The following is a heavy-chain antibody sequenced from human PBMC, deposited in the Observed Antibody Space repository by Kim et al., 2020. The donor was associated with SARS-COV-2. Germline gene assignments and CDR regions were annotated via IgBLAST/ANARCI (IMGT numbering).Heavy chain of an antibody. Sequence: GGSLRLSCAASGFTFSSYGMHWVRQAPGKGLEWVAVIWYDGSNKYYADSVKGRFTISRDNSKNTLYLQMNSLRAEDMAVYYCARDFQFSSSSGDYWGQGTLVTVSS. V-gene: IGHV3-33*01. CDR1: GFTFSSYG. D-gene: IGHD6-6*01. J-gene: IGHJ4*02. CDR3: ARDFQFSSSSGDY. CDR2: IWYDGSNK.